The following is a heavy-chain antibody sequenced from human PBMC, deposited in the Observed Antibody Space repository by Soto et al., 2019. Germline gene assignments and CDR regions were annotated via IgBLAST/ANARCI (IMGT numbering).Heavy chain of an antibody. CDR3: ARGFLRGYDFWSGHYFDY. J-gene: IGHJ4*02. V-gene: IGHV4-30-4*01. CDR1: GGSISSGDYY. D-gene: IGHD3-3*01. Sequence: QVQLQESGPGLVKPSQTLSLTCTVSGGSISSGDYYWSWIRQPPGKGLEWIGYIYYSGSTYYNPSLTSRVTISVDTSKNQFSLKLSSVTAADTAVYYCARGFLRGYDFWSGHYFDYWGQGTLVTVSS. CDR2: IYYSGST.